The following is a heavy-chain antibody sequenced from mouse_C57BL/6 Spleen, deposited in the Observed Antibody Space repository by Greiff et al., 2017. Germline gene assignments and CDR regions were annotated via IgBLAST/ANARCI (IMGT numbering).Heavy chain of an antibody. D-gene: IGHD4-1*01. CDR2: IYPSDSET. CDR1: GYTFTSYW. V-gene: IGHV1-61*01. Sequence: QVQLQQPGAELVRPGSSVKLSCKASGYTFTSYWMDWVKQRPGQGLEWIGNIYPSDSETHYNQKFKDKATLTVDKSSSTAYMQLSSLTSEDSAVYYCARRELGSAWFAYWGQGTLVTVSA. J-gene: IGHJ3*01. CDR3: ARRELGSAWFAY.